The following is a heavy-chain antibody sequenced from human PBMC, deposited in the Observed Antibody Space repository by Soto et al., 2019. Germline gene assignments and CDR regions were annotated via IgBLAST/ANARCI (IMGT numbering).Heavy chain of an antibody. J-gene: IGHJ5*02. Sequence: GASVKVSCKASGGTFSSYAISWVRQAPGQGLEWMGGIIPIFGTANYAQKFQGRVTITTDESTSTAYMELSSLRSEDTAVYYCARDPNRRGYSYGSVGYWFDPWGQGTLVTVSS. CDR1: GGTFSSYA. CDR3: ARDPNRRGYSYGSVGYWFDP. V-gene: IGHV1-69*05. CDR2: IIPIFGTA. D-gene: IGHD5-18*01.